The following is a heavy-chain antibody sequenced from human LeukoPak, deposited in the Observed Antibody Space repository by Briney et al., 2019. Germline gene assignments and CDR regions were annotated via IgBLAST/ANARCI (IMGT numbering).Heavy chain of an antibody. CDR1: GGSISSSNW. V-gene: IGHV4-4*02. Sequence: PSETLSLTCAVSGGSISSSNWWSWVRQPPGKGLEWIGEIYHSGSTNYNPSLKSRVTISVDKSKNQFSLKLSSVTAADTAVYYCARHVSVAVTNFFDYWGQGTLVTVSS. D-gene: IGHD6-19*01. J-gene: IGHJ4*02. CDR3: ARHVSVAVTNFFDY. CDR2: IYHSGST.